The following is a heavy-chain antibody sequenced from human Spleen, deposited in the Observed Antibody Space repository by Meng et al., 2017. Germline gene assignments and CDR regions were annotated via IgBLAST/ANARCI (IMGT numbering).Heavy chain of an antibody. CDR3: ARGPTTMAHDFDY. V-gene: IGHV4-34*01. Sequence: VRLPHGGSGLLKPSETLSLPCVVSGGSFSDYYWSWIRQPPGKGLEWIGEINHSGSTNYNPSLESRATISVDTSQNNLSLKLSSVTAADSAVYYCARGPTTMAHDFDYWGQGTLVTVSS. D-gene: IGHD4-11*01. J-gene: IGHJ4*02. CDR2: INHSGST. CDR1: GGSFSDYY.